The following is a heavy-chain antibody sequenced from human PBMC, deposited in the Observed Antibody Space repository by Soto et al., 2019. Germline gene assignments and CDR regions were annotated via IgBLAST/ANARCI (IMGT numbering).Heavy chain of an antibody. CDR2: IYWNDDK. V-gene: IGHV2-5*01. J-gene: IGHJ6*02. CDR1: GFSLSTSGVG. Sequence: SGPTLVNPTQTLTLTCTFSGFSLSTSGVGVGWIRQPPGKALEWLALIYWNDDKRYSPSLKSRLTITKDTSKNQVVLTMTNMDPVDTGTYYRAYAPYGDSPYYYYGMDVWGQGTTVTVSS. CDR3: AYAPYGDSPYYYYGMDV. D-gene: IGHD4-17*01.